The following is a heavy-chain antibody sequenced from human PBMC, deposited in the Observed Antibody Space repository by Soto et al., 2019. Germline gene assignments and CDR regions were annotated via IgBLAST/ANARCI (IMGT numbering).Heavy chain of an antibody. Sequence: GGSLRLSCAASGFTFSSYAMSWVRQAPGKGLEWVSAISGSGGSTYYADSVKGRFTISRDNSKNTLYLQMNSLRAEDTAVYYCADRIFVNTMIVVRPSLYWGQGTLVTVSS. CDR2: ISGSGGST. D-gene: IGHD3-22*01. J-gene: IGHJ4*02. CDR3: ADRIFVNTMIVVRPSLY. CDR1: GFTFSSYA. V-gene: IGHV3-23*01.